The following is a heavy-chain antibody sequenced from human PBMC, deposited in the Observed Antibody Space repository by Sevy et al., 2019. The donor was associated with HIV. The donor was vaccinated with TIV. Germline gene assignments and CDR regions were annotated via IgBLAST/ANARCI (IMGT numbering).Heavy chain of an antibody. D-gene: IGHD3-3*01. V-gene: IGHV4-59*13. Sequence: SETLSLTCSVSGSSMRNFYWSWIRQPPGKGLEWIGNIYYSGSTNYNPSLKSRVTMSVDTSKNQFSLKLSSVTAADTAVYYCARSGFLEWAGSTRGPRNWFDPWGQGTLVTVSS. J-gene: IGHJ5*02. CDR3: ARSGFLEWAGSTRGPRNWFDP. CDR1: GSSMRNFY. CDR2: IYYSGST.